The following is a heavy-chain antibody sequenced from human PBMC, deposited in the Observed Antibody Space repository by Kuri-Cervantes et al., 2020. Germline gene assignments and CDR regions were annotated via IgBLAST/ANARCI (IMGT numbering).Heavy chain of an antibody. CDR2: ISGSGGST. CDR3: AKGGYSSSWYESDYYYYYGMDV. D-gene: IGHD6-13*01. J-gene: IGHJ6*02. V-gene: IGHV3-23*01. Sequence: GGSLRLSCAASGFTFSSYGMHWVRQAPGKGLEWVSAISGSGGSTYYADSVKGRFTISRDNSKNTLYLQMNSLRAEDTAVYYCAKGGYSSSWYESDYYYYYGMDVWGQGTTVTVSS. CDR1: GFTFSSYG.